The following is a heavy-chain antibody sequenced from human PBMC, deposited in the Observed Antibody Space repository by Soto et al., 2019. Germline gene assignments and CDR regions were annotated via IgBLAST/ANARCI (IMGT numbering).Heavy chain of an antibody. CDR1: GGSISGDYYH. CDR3: AREDDGGDRDYYGLDV. D-gene: IGHD2-21*02. V-gene: IGHV4-30-4*08. J-gene: IGHJ6*02. Sequence: QVQLQQSGPGLVKPSQTLSLTCTVSGGSISGDYYHWTWIRQSPGKGLEWIGYIHFSGSVLYNPSFTSRPTISVDTSKNQFSLHLRSVTAADTAVYFCAREDDGGDRDYYGLDVGGQGTTVTVSS. CDR2: IHFSGSV.